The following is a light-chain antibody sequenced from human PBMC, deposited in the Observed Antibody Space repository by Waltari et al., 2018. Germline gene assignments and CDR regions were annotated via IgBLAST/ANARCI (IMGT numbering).Light chain of an antibody. J-gene: IGKJ5*01. V-gene: IGKV3-15*01. Sequence: EIVITHSPATLSVSPGDRATLSCRASQSVSSNLAWYQQKPGQAPRLLIYGASTRATGIPARFRGSGSGTEFTLTISSLQSEDFAVYYCQQYNNWTPITFGQGTRLEIK. CDR1: QSVSSN. CDR2: GAS. CDR3: QQYNNWTPIT.